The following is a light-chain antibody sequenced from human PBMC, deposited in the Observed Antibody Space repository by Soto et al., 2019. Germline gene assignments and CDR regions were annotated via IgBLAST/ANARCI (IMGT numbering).Light chain of an antibody. CDR2: AAS. CDR3: QQSYSVPIT. Sequence: DIQMTQSPSCLSASVGDRVTITCRASESISRHLNWYQQKSGRAPQLLXHAASTLQTGVPSRFSGSGSGTDFTLTINSLQPEDFETYYCQQSYSVPITFGQGTRLEIK. J-gene: IGKJ5*01. V-gene: IGKV1-39*01. CDR1: ESISRH.